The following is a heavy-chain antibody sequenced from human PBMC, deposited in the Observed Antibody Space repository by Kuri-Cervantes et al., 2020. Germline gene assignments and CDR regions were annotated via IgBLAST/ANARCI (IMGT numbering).Heavy chain of an antibody. Sequence: SCAVSGGSISSGGYSWSWIRQPPGKGLEWIGYIYHSGSTYYNPSLKSRVTISVDTSKNQFSLKLSSVTAADTAVYYCARGPVVYEFDPWGQGTLVTVSS. J-gene: IGHJ5*02. D-gene: IGHD2-8*01. CDR2: IYHSGST. CDR1: GGSISSGGYS. V-gene: IGHV4-30-2*01. CDR3: ARGPVVYEFDP.